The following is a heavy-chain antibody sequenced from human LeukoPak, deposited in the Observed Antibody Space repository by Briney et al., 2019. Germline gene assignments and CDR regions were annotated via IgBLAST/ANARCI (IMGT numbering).Heavy chain of an antibody. D-gene: IGHD5-18*01. J-gene: IGHJ3*02. CDR2: IYTSGST. Sequence: SETLSLTCTVSGGSISSGSYYWSWIRQPAGKGLEWIGRIYTSGSTNYNPSLKSRVTISVDTSKNQFSLKLSSVTAADTAVYYCARVRYSYDACDIWGQGTMVTVSS. CDR1: GGSISSGSYY. CDR3: ARVRYSYDACDI. V-gene: IGHV4-61*02.